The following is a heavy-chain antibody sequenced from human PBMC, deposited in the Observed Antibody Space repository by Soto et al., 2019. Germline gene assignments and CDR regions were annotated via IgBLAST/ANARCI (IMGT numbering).Heavy chain of an antibody. Sequence: PSQTLSLTCVISGDSVSSNTASWNWFRQSPSRGLEWLGRTYFRSKWYNDYAVSVKSRIIINPDTSNNQFSLQLNSVTPEDTAVYFCAKGDNLGPKTGYAFDPWGQGIMVTVSS. D-gene: IGHD5-12*01. V-gene: IGHV6-1*01. CDR1: GDSVSSNTAS. CDR2: TYFRSKWYN. J-gene: IGHJ5*02. CDR3: AKGDNLGPKTGYAFDP.